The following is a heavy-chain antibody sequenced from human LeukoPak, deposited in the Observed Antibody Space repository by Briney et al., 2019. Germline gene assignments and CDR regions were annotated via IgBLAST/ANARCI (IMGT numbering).Heavy chain of an antibody. V-gene: IGHV3-48*04. D-gene: IGHD3-9*01. J-gene: IGHJ3*02. CDR1: GFTFSSYS. CDR3: ARGGYDILTGSDAFDI. Sequence: GGSLRLSCAASGFTFSSYSMNWVRQAPGKGLEWVSYISSSSSTIYYADSVKGRFTISRDNAKNSLYLQMNSLRAEDTAVYYCARGGYDILTGSDAFDIWGQGTMVTVSS. CDR2: ISSSSSTI.